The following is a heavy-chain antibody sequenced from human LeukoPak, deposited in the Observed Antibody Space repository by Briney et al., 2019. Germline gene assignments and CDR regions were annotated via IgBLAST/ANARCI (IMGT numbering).Heavy chain of an antibody. CDR3: VREGSGSTHYMDV. CDR2: LTSRSST. V-gene: IGHV3-69-1*02. J-gene: IGHJ6*03. D-gene: IGHD3-10*01. Sequence: KPGGSLRLSCVASGFIFSHHGMNWVRQAPGKGLEWVSGLTSRSSTYYADAVKGRFAISRDNAKNSLFLQMDSLRVEDTAVYYCVREGSGSTHYMDVWGKGTTVTVSS. CDR1: GFIFSHHG.